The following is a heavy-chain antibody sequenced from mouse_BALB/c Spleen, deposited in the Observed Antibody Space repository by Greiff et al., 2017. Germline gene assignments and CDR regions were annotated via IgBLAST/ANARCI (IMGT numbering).Heavy chain of an antibody. Sequence: QVQLKESGPGLVQPSQSLSITCTVSGFSLTSYGVHWVRQSPGKGLEWLGVIWSGGSTDYNAAFISRLSISKDNSKSQVFFKMNSLQANDTAIYYCARNPYLSYRYDAMDYWGQGTSVTVSS. CDR1: GFSLTSYG. CDR3: ARNPYLSYRYDAMDY. J-gene: IGHJ4*01. V-gene: IGHV2-2*02. D-gene: IGHD2-14*01. CDR2: IWSGGST.